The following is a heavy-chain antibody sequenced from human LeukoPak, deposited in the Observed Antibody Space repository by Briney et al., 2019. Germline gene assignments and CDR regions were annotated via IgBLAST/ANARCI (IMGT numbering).Heavy chain of an antibody. CDR1: GGTFSSYA. CDR3: ARDHSSSGQLFDY. J-gene: IGHJ4*02. D-gene: IGHD6-13*01. Sequence: SVKVSCKASGGTFSSYAISWVRQAPGQGLEWMGGIIPIFGTANYAQKFQGRVTITADKSTSTAYMELSSLRSDDTAVYYCARDHSSSGQLFDYWGQGTLVTVSS. CDR2: IIPIFGTA. V-gene: IGHV1-69*06.